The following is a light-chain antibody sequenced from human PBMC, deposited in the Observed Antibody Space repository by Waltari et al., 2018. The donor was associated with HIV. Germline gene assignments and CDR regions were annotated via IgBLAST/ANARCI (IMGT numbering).Light chain of an antibody. CDR3: NSYAGSNNWV. V-gene: IGLV2-8*01. J-gene: IGLJ3*02. CDR2: EVS. Sequence: QSALTQPPSASGSPAQSVTLSCSGTSSDVGGYNYVSWYQQHPGKAPKLMIYEVSKRPSGVPDRFSGSKSGNTASLTVSGLQAEDEADYYCNSYAGSNNWVFGGGTKLTVL. CDR1: SSDVGGYNY.